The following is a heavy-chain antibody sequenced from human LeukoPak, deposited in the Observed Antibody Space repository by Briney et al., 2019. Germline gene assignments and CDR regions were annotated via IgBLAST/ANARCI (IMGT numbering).Heavy chain of an antibody. Sequence: PSETLSLTCAVYGGSFSGYFWSWIRQPPGKGLEWIGEINHSGSTNYNPSLKSRVTISVDTSKNQFSLRLSSVTAADTAVYYCAREVATIGDFDYWGQGTLVTVSS. V-gene: IGHV4-34*01. CDR2: INHSGST. CDR3: AREVATIGDFDY. D-gene: IGHD5-12*01. J-gene: IGHJ4*02. CDR1: GGSFSGYF.